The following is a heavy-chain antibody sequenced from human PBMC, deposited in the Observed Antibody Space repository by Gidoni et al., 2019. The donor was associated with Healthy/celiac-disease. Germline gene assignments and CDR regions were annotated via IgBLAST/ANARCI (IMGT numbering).Heavy chain of an antibody. Sequence: VRQAPGKGLEWVSAISGSGGSTYYADSVKGRFTISRDNSKNTLYLQMNSLRAEDTAVYYCAKDRITIFGVVKYYFDYWGQGTLVTVSS. CDR3: AKDRITIFGVVKYYFDY. CDR2: ISGSGGST. V-gene: IGHV3-23*01. D-gene: IGHD3-3*01. J-gene: IGHJ4*02.